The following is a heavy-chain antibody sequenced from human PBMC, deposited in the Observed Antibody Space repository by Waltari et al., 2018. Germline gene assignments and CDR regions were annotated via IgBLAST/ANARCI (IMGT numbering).Heavy chain of an antibody. CDR1: GGSVSSSSYY. CDR3: VREPSSSEGLDP. CDR2: VYYTGKT. V-gene: IGHV4-39*07. J-gene: IGHJ5*02. D-gene: IGHD6-6*01. Sequence: QPQLQESGPGLVKPSETLSLTCTVSGGSVSSSSYYWGWVRQSPGKGLEWIGSVYYTGKTYHNPSLKRRFTISVDASKNQFSLSVNSVTAADMAVYYCVREPSSSEGLDPWGQGSLVYVSS.